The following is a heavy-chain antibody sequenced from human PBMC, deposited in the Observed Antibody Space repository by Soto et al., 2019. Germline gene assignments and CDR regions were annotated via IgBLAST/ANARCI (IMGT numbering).Heavy chain of an antibody. V-gene: IGHV4-59*01. CDR1: GGSISHYP. CDR2: TYFNGST. J-gene: IGHJ5*02. Sequence: SXTLSLTCIVSGGSISHYPCSWIGQSPGKGLQWIGYTYFNGSTKYNPSLRSRVSISVDMSKNRLSLTLTSVTAADTAVYYCARSFYPWGQGTLVTVSS. CDR3: ARSFYP.